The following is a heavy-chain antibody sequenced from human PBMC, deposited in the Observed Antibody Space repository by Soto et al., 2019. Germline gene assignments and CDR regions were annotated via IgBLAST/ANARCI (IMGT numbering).Heavy chain of an antibody. J-gene: IGHJ6*02. CDR1: GFIFNSFA. CDR3: EKSDGLYYYHYGVDV. Sequence: GGSLRLSCVGSGFIFNSFALNWVRQAPGRGLEWVSAISGSGGNTYYADSVKGRFTISRDNPKKTVFLQMNSLRTEDTAVYYCEKSDGLYYYHYGVDVWGQGTTVTVSS. V-gene: IGHV3-23*01. CDR2: ISGSGGNT.